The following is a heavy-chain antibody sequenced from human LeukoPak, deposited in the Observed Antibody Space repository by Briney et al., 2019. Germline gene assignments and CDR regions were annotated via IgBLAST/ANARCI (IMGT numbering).Heavy chain of an antibody. CDR1: GFTFDDYA. D-gene: IGHD3-10*01. V-gene: IGHV3-43*02. CDR3: AKDTRFSVTDLDY. CDR2: ISGDGGTT. J-gene: IGHJ4*02. Sequence: GGSLRLSCAASGFTFDDYAMHWVRQAPGKGLDWVSLISGDGGTTYYADPVKGRFTISRDNSKNSLYLQMNSLTTEDTALYYCAKDTRFSVTDLDYWGQGTLVTVSS.